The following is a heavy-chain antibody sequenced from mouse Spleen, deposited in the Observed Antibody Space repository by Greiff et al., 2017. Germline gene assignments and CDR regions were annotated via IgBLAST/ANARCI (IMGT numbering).Heavy chain of an antibody. Sequence: VQLVESGPGLVAPSQSLSITCTASGFSLNNYAVHWVRQSPGKGLEWMGVIWSDGSTDYTADFIYGLSISTDNSKSQVFIKMNSLQAEDTAIYYCARNGLAWFAFWGQRTLGTGSA. J-gene: IGHJ3*01. CDR1: GFSLNNYA. V-gene: IGHV2-4-1*01. CDR2: IWSDGST. CDR3: ARNGLAWFAF.